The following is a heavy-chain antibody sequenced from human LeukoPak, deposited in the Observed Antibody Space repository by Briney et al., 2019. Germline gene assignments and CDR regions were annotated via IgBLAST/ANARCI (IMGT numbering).Heavy chain of an antibody. V-gene: IGHV1-69*06. CDR3: ARIPRGYYYYYMDV. Sequence: SVKVSCKASGGTFSSYAISWVRQAPGQGLEWMGGIIPIFGTANYAQKFQGRVTITADKSTSTTYMELSSLRSEDTAVYYCARIPRGYYYYYMDVWGKGTTVTVSS. CDR2: IIPIFGTA. D-gene: IGHD2-2*02. CDR1: GGTFSSYA. J-gene: IGHJ6*03.